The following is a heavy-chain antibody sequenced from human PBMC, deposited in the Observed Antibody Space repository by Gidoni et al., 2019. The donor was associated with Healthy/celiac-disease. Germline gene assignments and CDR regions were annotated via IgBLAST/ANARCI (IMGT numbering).Heavy chain of an antibody. J-gene: IGHJ3*02. V-gene: IGHV4-4*07. CDR1: GGSISSYH. CDR3: ASDYGDDGDAFDI. Sequence: QVQLQESGPGLVQPSEPLSLTCTVSGGSISSYHWSWIRQPAGKGLEWIGRIYTSGSTNYNPSRKSRVTMSVDTSKNQFSLKLSSVTAADTAVYYCASDYGDDGDAFDIWGQGTMVTVSS. D-gene: IGHD4-17*01. CDR2: IYTSGST.